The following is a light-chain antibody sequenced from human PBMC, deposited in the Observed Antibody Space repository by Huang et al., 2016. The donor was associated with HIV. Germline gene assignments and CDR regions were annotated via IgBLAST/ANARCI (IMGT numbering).Light chain of an antibody. CDR1: QSVTSS. Sequence: EIVLTQSPGTLSLSPGESATLSCRASQSVTSSLAWYQQKPGQAPRLLIYGASNSAPDVPDRFSGSVSGTDFTLTISRLEPEDFAVYYCQQSGTSPAFGGGTKVEIK. CDR3: QQSGTSPA. CDR2: GAS. V-gene: IGKV3-20*01. J-gene: IGKJ4*01.